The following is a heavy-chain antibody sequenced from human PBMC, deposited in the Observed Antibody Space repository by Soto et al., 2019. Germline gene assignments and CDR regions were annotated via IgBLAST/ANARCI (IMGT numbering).Heavy chain of an antibody. V-gene: IGHV3-33*01. J-gene: IGHJ3*02. CDR3: ARDQWPGAFDI. Sequence: RGSLRLSCAASGFTFSSYGMHWVRQAPGKGLEWVAVIWYDGSNKYYADSVKGRFTISRDNSKNTLYLQMNSLRAEDTAVYYCARDQWPGAFDIWGQGTMVTVSS. CDR1: GFTFSSYG. CDR2: IWYDGSNK. D-gene: IGHD6-19*01.